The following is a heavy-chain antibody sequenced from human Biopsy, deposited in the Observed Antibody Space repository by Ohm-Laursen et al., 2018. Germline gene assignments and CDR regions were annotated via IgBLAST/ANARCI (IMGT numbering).Heavy chain of an antibody. CDR3: AKHGSGWTGDDAFHI. D-gene: IGHD6-19*01. J-gene: IGHJ3*02. CDR1: GDSIRNYY. Sequence: GTLSLTCTVSGDSIRNYYWSWIRQAAGKGLEWIGRIYPGGGTIYNPSLKSRVTMSVDTSKNQFSLKLRSVTAADTAVYYCAKHGSGWTGDDAFHIWGQGTMVTVSS. V-gene: IGHV4-4*07. CDR2: IYPGGGT.